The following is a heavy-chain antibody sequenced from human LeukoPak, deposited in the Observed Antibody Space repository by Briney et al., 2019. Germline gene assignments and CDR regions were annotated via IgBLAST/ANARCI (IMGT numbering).Heavy chain of an antibody. CDR2: LIPVFDTG. D-gene: IGHD5-18*01. CDR1: GGSFSTNA. CDR3: TRALGYGNGGNY. V-gene: IGHV1-69*13. Sequence: GASVKVSCKASGGSFSTNAISWVRQAPGQGLEWMGALIPVFDTGTYSQKFQDRLTITADQSTSTVYMELSSLTSEDTAVYYCTRALGYGNGGNYWGQGTLVTVSS. J-gene: IGHJ4*02.